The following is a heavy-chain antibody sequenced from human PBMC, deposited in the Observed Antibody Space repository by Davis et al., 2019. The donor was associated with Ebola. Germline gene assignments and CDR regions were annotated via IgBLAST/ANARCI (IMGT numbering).Heavy chain of an antibody. J-gene: IGHJ5*02. Sequence: AASVKVSCKTSGYILSGYAISWVRQAPGQGLEWIGRINVYNGHTNYAQNFQGRVTVSTDTSTSIAYMELRSLRSDDTALYYCARDATTVTTIWFDPWGQGTLVTVSS. D-gene: IGHD4-17*01. CDR2: INVYNGHT. CDR3: ARDATTVTTIWFDP. V-gene: IGHV1-18*01. CDR1: GYILSGYA.